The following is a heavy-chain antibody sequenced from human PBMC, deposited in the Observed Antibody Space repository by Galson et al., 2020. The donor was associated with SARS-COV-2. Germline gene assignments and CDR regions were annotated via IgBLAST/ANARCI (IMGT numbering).Heavy chain of an antibody. J-gene: IGHJ4*02. CDR1: GFTFSSYA. CDR3: ASALSGSYYSPFDY. V-gene: IGHV3-23*01. CDR2: ISGSGGST. D-gene: IGHD1-26*01. Sequence: GESLKISCAASGFTFSSYAMSWVRQAPGKGLEWVSAISGSGGSTYYADSVKGRFTISRDNSKNTLYLQMNSLRAEDTAVYYCASALSGSYYSPFDYWGQGTLVTVSS.